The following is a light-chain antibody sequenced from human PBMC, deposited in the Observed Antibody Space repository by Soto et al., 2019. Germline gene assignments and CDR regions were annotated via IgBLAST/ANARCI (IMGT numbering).Light chain of an antibody. CDR1: QSISSY. Sequence: DIQMTQSPSSLSASVGDRVTITCRASQSISSYLNWYQQKPGKAPKFLIYAASSLQSGVPSRFSGSGSGTDFTLTIRRLQPEDFATYYWQQSYSTSITFGQGTRLEMK. CDR3: QQSYSTSIT. CDR2: AAS. V-gene: IGKV1-39*01. J-gene: IGKJ5*01.